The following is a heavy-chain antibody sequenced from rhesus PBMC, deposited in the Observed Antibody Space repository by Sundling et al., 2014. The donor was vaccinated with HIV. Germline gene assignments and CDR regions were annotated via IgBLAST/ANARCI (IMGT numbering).Heavy chain of an antibody. CDR3: ATDAWAGTPKPRLDV. D-gene: IGHD1-1*01. J-gene: IGHJ5-1*01. CDR1: GYTFTDYY. CDR2: IDPEDGEV. V-gene: IGHV1-111*02. Sequence: EVLLIQSGAEVKKPGASVKISCKASGYTFTDYYLHWVRQAPGKGLEWVGHIDPEDGEVDYAQSFQERVTITADTSIDTVYMELRSLRSEDTAVYYCATDAWAGTPKPRLDVWARGRPRSTVSS.